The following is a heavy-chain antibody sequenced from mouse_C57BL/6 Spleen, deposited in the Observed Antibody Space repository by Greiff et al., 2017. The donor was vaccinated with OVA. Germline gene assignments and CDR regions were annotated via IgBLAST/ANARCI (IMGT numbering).Heavy chain of an antibody. CDR3: ASGDYYSNGDYYAVDY. V-gene: IGHV1-52*01. J-gene: IGHJ4*01. Sequence: QVQLQQPGAELVRPGSSVKLSCKASGYTFTRYWMHWVKQRPIQGLEWIGNIDPSDSETHYNQKFKDKATVTVDKSTRTAYMQLSSLTSEDSAVYYCASGDYYSNGDYYAVDYWGQGTSVTVSS. CDR2: IDPSDSET. D-gene: IGHD2-5*01. CDR1: GYTFTRYW.